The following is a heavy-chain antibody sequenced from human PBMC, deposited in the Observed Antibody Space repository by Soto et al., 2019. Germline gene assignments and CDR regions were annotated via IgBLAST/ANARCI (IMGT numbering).Heavy chain of an antibody. V-gene: IGHV4-59*01. Sequence: SETLSLTCTVSGGSMISYYWSWIRQPPGKGLEWIGYIYYSGSTNYNPSLKSRVTISVDTSKNQFSLKLSSVTAADTAVYYCARPHGGSSGWDNWFDPWGQGTLVTVSS. J-gene: IGHJ5*02. CDR1: GGSMISYY. CDR2: IYYSGST. CDR3: ARPHGGSSGWDNWFDP. D-gene: IGHD6-25*01.